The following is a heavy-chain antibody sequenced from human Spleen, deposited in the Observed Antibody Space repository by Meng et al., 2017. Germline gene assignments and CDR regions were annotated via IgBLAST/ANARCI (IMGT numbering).Heavy chain of an antibody. CDR1: GFTFSSYW. D-gene: IGHD5-18*01. CDR3: ARDQVDTALGYFDY. CDR2: ISSDGSTT. V-gene: IGHV3-74*01. J-gene: IGHJ4*02. Sequence: EVQLVESGGGLVQPGGSLRLSCAASGFTFSSYWMHWVRQAPGKGLVWVSRISSDGSTTSYADSVKGRFTIARDNAKNSLYLQMNSLRAEDTAVYYCARDQVDTALGYFDYWGQGTLVTVPS.